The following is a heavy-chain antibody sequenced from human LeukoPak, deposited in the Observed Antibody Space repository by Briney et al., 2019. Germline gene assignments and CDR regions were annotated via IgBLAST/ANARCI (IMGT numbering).Heavy chain of an antibody. CDR3: ARTYDILTGIFDS. CDR1: GGSFSGYY. Sequence: PSETLSLTCAVYGGSFSGYYWSWIRQPPGKGLEWIGEINHSGSTNYNPSLKSRVTISVDTSKNQFSLKLSSVTAADTAVYYCARTYDILTGIFDSWGQGTLVTVSS. CDR2: INHSGST. D-gene: IGHD3-9*01. V-gene: IGHV4-34*01. J-gene: IGHJ4*02.